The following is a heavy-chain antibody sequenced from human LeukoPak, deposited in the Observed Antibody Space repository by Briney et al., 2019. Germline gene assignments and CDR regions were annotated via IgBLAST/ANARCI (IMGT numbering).Heavy chain of an antibody. CDR2: ISSSGSTI. V-gene: IGHV3-11*04. J-gene: IGHJ4*02. Sequence: GSLRLSCAASGFTFSDYYMSWIRQDPGKGLEWGSYISSSGSTIYYADSVKGRFTISRDNAKNSLYLQMNSLRAEDTAVYYCARRSLITYYYDSSGYYFDYWGQGTLVTVSS. CDR3: ARRSLITYYYDSSGYYFDY. CDR1: GFTFSDYY. D-gene: IGHD3-22*01.